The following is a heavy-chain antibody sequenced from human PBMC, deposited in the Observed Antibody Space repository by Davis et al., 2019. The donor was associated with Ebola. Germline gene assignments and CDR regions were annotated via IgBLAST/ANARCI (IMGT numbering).Heavy chain of an antibody. D-gene: IGHD5-12*01. CDR1: GYTFSNYD. CDR2: MNPNSGNT. V-gene: IGHV1-8*01. CDR3: ARGRKVARMGSWFDS. J-gene: IGHJ5*01. Sequence: ASVKVSCKASGYTFSNYDVHWVRQGTGQGLEWIGWMNPNSGNTGYGQKFQGRVTMTRNTSISTAYMELSSLTSDDTAVYYCARGRKVARMGSWFDSWGQGTLVTVSS.